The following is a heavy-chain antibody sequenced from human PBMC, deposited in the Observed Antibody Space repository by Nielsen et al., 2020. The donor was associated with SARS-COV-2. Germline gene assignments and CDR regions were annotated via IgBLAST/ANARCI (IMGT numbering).Heavy chain of an antibody. CDR3: ARGVSIAVAGYNWFGP. CDR2: IYSGGST. D-gene: IGHD6-19*01. Sequence: GESLKISCAASGFTVSSNYMSWVRQAPGKGLEWVLIIYSGGSTHYADSVEGRFTISRDNSKNTLYLQMNSLRVEDTAVYYCARGVSIAVAGYNWFGPWGQGTLVTVSS. CDR1: GFTVSSNY. V-gene: IGHV3-53*01. J-gene: IGHJ5*02.